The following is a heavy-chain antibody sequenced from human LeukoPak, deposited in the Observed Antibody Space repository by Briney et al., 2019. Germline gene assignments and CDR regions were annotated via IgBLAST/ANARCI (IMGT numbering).Heavy chain of an antibody. CDR1: GFTFSTYW. CDR2: IDGDGSTT. J-gene: IGHJ4*02. V-gene: IGHV3-74*03. CDR3: ATDYAGSPDY. D-gene: IGHD3-10*01. Sequence: PGGSLRLSCTASGFTFSTYWINWVRQSPGKGLVWVALIDGDGSTTTHADSVKGRFTISRDNAKNTAYLQMNSLRDEDTAVYFCATDYAGSPDYWGQGTLVTVSA.